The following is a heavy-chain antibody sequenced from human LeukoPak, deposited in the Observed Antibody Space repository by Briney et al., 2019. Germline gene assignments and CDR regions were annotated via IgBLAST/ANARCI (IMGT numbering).Heavy chain of an antibody. V-gene: IGHV4-61*02. CDR1: GGSISSGSYY. D-gene: IGHD6-6*01. Sequence: SETLSLTCTVSGGSISSGSYYWSWIRQPAGKGLEWIGRIYTSGSTNYNPSLKSRVTISVDTSKNQFSLKLSSVTAADTAVYYCAARIEYSSSSADYWGQGTLVTVSS. CDR3: AARIEYSSSSADY. J-gene: IGHJ4*02. CDR2: IYTSGST.